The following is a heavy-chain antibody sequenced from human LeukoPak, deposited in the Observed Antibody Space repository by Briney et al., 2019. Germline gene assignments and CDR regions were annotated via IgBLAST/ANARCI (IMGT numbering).Heavy chain of an antibody. J-gene: IGHJ5*02. V-gene: IGHV1-69*13. CDR1: GGTFSSYA. CDR3: ARVPPAKSRHGWFDP. CDR2: IIPIFGTA. Sequence: SVKVSCKASGGTFSSYAISWVRQAPGQGLEWMGGIIPIFGTANYAQKFQGRVTITADESTSTGYMERSSLRSEDTAVYYCARVPPAKSRHGWFDPWGQGTLVTVSS.